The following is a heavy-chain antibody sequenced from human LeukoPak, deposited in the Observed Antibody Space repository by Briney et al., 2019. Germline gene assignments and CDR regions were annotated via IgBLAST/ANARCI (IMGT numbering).Heavy chain of an antibody. D-gene: IGHD6-19*01. CDR3: AKYMSSGS. Sequence: PGGSLKLSWEASGFTFSNCAISWVRQAPGKGLEWVSGVSGSGDSTYYADSVKDRFTISRDNSNNTLFLLMNSLRAEDTAVYYCAKYMSSGSWGQGTLVTVSS. J-gene: IGHJ5*02. V-gene: IGHV3-23*01. CDR2: VSGSGDST. CDR1: GFTFSNCA.